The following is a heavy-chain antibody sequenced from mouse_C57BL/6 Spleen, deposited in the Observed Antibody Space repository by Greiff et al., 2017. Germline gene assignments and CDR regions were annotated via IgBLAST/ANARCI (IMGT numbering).Heavy chain of an antibody. D-gene: IGHD3-2*02. J-gene: IGHJ2*01. Sequence: EVHLAESGGGLVKPGGSLKLSCAASGFTFSSYAMSLVRQTPEKRLEWVATLSDGGSYTYYPDNVKGRFTISRDNAKNNLYLQMSHLKSEDTAMYYCARDRRQLRLPYYVDDWGQGTTLTVSS. CDR2: LSDGGSYT. V-gene: IGHV5-4*01. CDR1: GFTFSSYA. CDR3: ARDRRQLRLPYYVDD.